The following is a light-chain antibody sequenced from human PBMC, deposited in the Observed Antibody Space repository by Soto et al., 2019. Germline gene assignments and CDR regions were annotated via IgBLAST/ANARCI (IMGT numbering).Light chain of an antibody. CDR2: GAS. J-gene: IGKJ1*01. CDR1: QSVSSNY. Sequence: EIVLTQSPGTLSLSPGERATLSCRASQSVSSNYLAWYQQKSGQAPRLLIYGASSRATGIPDRFSGSGSGTDFTLTINRLEPEDFAVYYCQQYGGSPRTFGQGTKVEIK. V-gene: IGKV3-20*01. CDR3: QQYGGSPRT.